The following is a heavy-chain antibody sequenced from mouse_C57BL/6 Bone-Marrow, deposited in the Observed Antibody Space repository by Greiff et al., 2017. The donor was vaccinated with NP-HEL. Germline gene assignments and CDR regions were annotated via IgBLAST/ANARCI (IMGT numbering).Heavy chain of an antibody. CDR2: ISNLAYSI. D-gene: IGHD2-1*01. CDR3: ARKGIYYPYWYFDV. J-gene: IGHJ1*03. V-gene: IGHV5-15*01. CDR1: GFTFSDYG. Sequence: EVKLMESGGVLVQPGGSLKLSCAASGFTFSDYGMAWVRQAPRKGPEWVAFISNLAYSIYYADTVTGRFTISRENAKNTLYLEMSSLRSEDTAMYYCARKGIYYPYWYFDVWGTGTTVTVSS.